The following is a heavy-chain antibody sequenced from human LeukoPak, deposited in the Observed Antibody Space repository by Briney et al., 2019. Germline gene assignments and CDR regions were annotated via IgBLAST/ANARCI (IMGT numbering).Heavy chain of an antibody. D-gene: IGHD3-22*01. V-gene: IGHV1-46*01. CDR3: ARADSGGDSSGYKWFDP. CDR2: INPSGGST. J-gene: IGHJ5*02. Sequence: ASVKVSCKAFGYTFSSYYMHWVRQAPGQGLEWMGIINPSGGSTSYAQKFQGRVTLTRDTSTSTVYMELSSLRSEDTAVYYCARADSGGDSSGYKWFDPWGQGTLVTVSS. CDR1: GYTFSSYY.